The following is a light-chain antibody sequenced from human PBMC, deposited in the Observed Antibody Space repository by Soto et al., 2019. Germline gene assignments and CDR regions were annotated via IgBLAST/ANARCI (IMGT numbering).Light chain of an antibody. J-gene: IGLJ2*01. CDR2: STN. CDR1: SGSVSSSSH. CDR3: ALYLGSGISV. V-gene: IGLV8-61*01. Sequence: QTVVTQEPSFSVSPGGTVTLTCGLNSGSVSSSSHPSWYQQTPGQAPRTLIYSTNTRSSGVPDRVSGSILGNKAALTIAGAQADDESDYYCALYLGSGISVFGGGTELTVL.